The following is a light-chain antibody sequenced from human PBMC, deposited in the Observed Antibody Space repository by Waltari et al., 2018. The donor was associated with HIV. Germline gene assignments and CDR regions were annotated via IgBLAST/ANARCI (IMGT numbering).Light chain of an antibody. CDR1: DSNVGRNN. CDR2: MGH. V-gene: IGLV1-47*01. CDR3: AVWDDTLSNWI. J-gene: IGLJ2*01. Sequence: QSLLIQTPPVSETPGQRVIISCSGSDSNVGRNNVYWYQQFPGASPPLLIYMGHQRPSGVPDRFSGSKSGTSASLAISGVRPEDEADYYCAVWDDTLSNWIFGGGTKLTVL.